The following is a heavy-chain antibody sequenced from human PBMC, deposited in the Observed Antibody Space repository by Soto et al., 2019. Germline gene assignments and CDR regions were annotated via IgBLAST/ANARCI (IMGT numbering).Heavy chain of an antibody. CDR3: ARESRVSCSSTSCYKERGTYYYYYGMDV. CDR1: GFTFSSYS. V-gene: IGHV3-21*01. J-gene: IGHJ6*02. CDR2: ISSSSSYI. D-gene: IGHD2-2*02. Sequence: PGGSLRLSCAASGFTFSSYSMNWVRQAPGKGLEWVSSISSSSSYIYYADSVKGRFTISRDNAKNSLYLQMNSLRAEDTAVYYCARESRVSCSSTSCYKERGTYYYYYGMDVWGQGTTVTVSS.